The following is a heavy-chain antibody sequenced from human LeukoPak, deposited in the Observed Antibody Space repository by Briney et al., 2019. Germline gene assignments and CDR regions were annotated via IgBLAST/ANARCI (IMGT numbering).Heavy chain of an antibody. CDR1: GGFISSYY. Sequence: SETLSLTCTVSGGFISSYYWSWIRQPPGKRLEWIGYISYSGSTNYNPSLKSRVTISVDTSKNQFSLKLSSVTAADTAVYYCARSIAAAESRAFDIWGQGTMVTVSS. V-gene: IGHV4-59*12. CDR2: ISYSGST. J-gene: IGHJ3*02. D-gene: IGHD6-13*01. CDR3: ARSIAAAESRAFDI.